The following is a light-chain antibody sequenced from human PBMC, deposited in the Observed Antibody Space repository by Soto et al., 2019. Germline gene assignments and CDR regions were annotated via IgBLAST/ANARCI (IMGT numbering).Light chain of an antibody. CDR2: GAS. CDR1: QSIGDS. CDR3: QQFYEWPPT. Sequence: EIVMTQSPAILSVSPGERATLSCRASQSIGDSLAWYQQKPCQNTRLLIHGASIRATGIPVRFSGSGSGTECTRTISSLQSEDFAVYYCQQFYEWPPTFGQGTKLEIK. J-gene: IGKJ2*01. V-gene: IGKV3-15*01.